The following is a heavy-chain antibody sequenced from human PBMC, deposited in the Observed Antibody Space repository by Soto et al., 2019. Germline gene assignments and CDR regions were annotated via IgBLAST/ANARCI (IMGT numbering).Heavy chain of an antibody. Sequence: ASVKVSCKASGGTFSSYTISWVRQAPGQGLEWMGRIIPILGIANYAQKFQGRVTITADKSTSTAYMELSSLRSEDTAVYYCARDLGYCSGGSCYDRYWGQGTLVTVSS. CDR1: GGTFSSYT. J-gene: IGHJ4*02. V-gene: IGHV1-69*04. D-gene: IGHD2-15*01. CDR3: ARDLGYCSGGSCYDRY. CDR2: IIPILGIA.